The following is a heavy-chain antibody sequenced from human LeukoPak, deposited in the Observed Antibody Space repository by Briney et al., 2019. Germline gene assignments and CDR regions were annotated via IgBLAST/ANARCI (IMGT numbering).Heavy chain of an antibody. CDR2: INPSSGGT. J-gene: IGHJ6*03. D-gene: IGHD2-21*02. Sequence: GAPVKASCKASGYTFTRYYMHWVGQAPGHRLEWRGWINPSSGGTKYAQKFQGWVTMTRDKSTSTAYMELSRLRSDDTAVYYCARSRGGDFYVMHVWGEGTTVAVSS. V-gene: IGHV1-2*04. CDR1: GYTFTRYY. CDR3: ARSRGGDFYVMHV.